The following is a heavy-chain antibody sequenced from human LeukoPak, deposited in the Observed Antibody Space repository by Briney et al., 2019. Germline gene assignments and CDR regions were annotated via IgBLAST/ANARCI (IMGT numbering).Heavy chain of an antibody. CDR3: ARGSSSWHGGMDV. V-gene: IGHV3-23*01. CDR2: VSGSGDST. CDR1: GLTFNSYA. J-gene: IGHJ6*02. D-gene: IGHD6-13*01. Sequence: GGSLRLSCAASGLTFNSYAMSWVRQAPGKGLEWVSSVSGSGDSTYYADSVKGRFTISRDNSKNTLWLQMNSLRAEDTAVYYCARGSSSWHGGMDVWGQGTTVTVSS.